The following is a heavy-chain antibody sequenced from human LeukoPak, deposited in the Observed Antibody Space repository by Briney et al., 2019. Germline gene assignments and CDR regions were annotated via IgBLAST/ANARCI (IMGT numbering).Heavy chain of an antibody. CDR2: IIPIFGTA. D-gene: IGHD2-8*02. J-gene: IGHJ6*02. V-gene: IGHV1-69*01. Sequence: GSSVKVSCKASGGTFSSYAISWVRQAPGQGLEWMGGIIPIFGTANYAQKFQGRVTITADESTSTAYMELSSLRSEDTAVYYCARDLRLRLLSPAGPRGVDYCYYYGMDVWGQGTTVTVSS. CDR3: ARDLRLRLLSPAGPRGVDYCYYYGMDV. CDR1: GGTFSSYA.